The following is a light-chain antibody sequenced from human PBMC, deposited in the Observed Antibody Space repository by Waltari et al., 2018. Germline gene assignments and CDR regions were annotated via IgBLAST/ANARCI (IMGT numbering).Light chain of an antibody. CDR1: TLRNFY. Sequence: SSELTQDPAVSVALGQTVTITCQGDTLRNFYATWYQQKPGQAPVIVIYGRNQRPPGIPDRFSASSSGITACLTISGAQAEDEADYYCNSRDGGGTHMGNVFGPGTKVTVL. V-gene: IGLV3-19*01. J-gene: IGLJ1*01. CDR2: GRN. CDR3: NSRDGGGTHMGNV.